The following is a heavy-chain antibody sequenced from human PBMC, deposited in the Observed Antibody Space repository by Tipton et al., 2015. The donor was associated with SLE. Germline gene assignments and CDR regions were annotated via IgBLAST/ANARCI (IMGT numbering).Heavy chain of an antibody. CDR1: GFTFSSYA. CDR3: AKTPPLLRDYIWGGAFDI. V-gene: IGHV3-23*01. D-gene: IGHD3-16*01. J-gene: IGHJ3*02. Sequence: GSLRLSCAASGFTFSSYAMNWVRQAPGKGLEWVSAISGSGGSTYYADSVKGRFTISRDDSKNTLYLQMNSLRAEDTAVYYCAKTPPLLRDYIWGGAFDIWGQGTMVTVYS. CDR2: ISGSGGST.